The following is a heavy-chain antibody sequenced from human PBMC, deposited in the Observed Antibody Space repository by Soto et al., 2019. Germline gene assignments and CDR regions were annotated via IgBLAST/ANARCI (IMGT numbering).Heavy chain of an antibody. CDR2: IYSGGST. D-gene: IGHD6-6*01. J-gene: IGHJ4*02. Sequence: PGGSLRLSCAASGFTVSSNYMSWVRRAPGKGLEWVSVIYSGGSTYYADSVKGRFTISRDNSKNTLYLQMNSLRAEDTAVYYCARGEYSSLLFDYWGQGTLVTVSS. CDR1: GFTVSSNY. CDR3: ARGEYSSLLFDY. V-gene: IGHV3-66*01.